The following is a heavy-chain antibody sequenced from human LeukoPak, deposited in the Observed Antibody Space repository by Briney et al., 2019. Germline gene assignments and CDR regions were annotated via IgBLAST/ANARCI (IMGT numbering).Heavy chain of an antibody. CDR3: ARGDLGYCSSTSCYPYYYYYYMDV. CDR1: GYTFTSYD. CDR2: MNSNSGNT. V-gene: IGHV1-8*03. Sequence: GASVKVSCKASGYTFTSYDINWVRQATGQGLEWMGWMNSNSGNTGYAQKFQGRVTITRNTSISTAYMELSSLRSEDTAVYYCARGDLGYCSSTSCYPYYYYYYMDVWGKGTTVTVSS. D-gene: IGHD2-2*01. J-gene: IGHJ6*03.